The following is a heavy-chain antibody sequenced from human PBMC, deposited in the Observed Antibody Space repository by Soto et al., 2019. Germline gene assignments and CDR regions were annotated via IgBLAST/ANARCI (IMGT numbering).Heavy chain of an antibody. CDR1: GGTFSSYA. CDR3: ARDSRGYSYGYDDYYGMDV. CDR2: IIPIFGTA. Sequence: VASVKVSCKASGGTFSSYAISWVRQAPGQGLEWMGGIIPIFGTANYAQKFQGRVTITADESTSTAYMELSSLRSEDTAVYYCARDSRGYSYGYDDYYGMDVWGQGTTVTVYS. V-gene: IGHV1-69*13. J-gene: IGHJ6*02. D-gene: IGHD5-18*01.